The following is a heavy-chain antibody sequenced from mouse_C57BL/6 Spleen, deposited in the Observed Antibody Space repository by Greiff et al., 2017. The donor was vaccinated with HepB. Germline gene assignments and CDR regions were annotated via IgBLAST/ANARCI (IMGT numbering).Heavy chain of an antibody. D-gene: IGHD1-1*01. CDR1: GFTFSSYG. CDR3: ARHLRGYAMDY. V-gene: IGHV5-6*01. CDR2: ISSGGSYT. J-gene: IGHJ4*01. Sequence: DVQLVESGGDLVKPGGSLKLSCAASGFTFSSYGMSWVRQTPDKRLEWVATISSGGSYTYYPDSVKGRFTISRDNAKNTLYLQMSSLKSEDTAMYYCARHLRGYAMDYWGQGTSVTVSS.